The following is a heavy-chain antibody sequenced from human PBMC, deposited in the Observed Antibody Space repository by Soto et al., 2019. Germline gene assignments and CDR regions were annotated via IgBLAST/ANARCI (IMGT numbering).Heavy chain of an antibody. V-gene: IGHV1-69*06. D-gene: IGHD3-22*01. Sequence: QVQLVQSGAEVKKPGSSVKVSCKASGGTFSSYAISWVRQAPGQGLEWMGGIIPIFGTANYAQKFQGRVTITADKSTRTAYMELSSVRSEDTAVYYCASTYYYDSSGYSPFDYWGQGTLVTVSS. CDR3: ASTYYYDSSGYSPFDY. CDR1: GGTFSSYA. J-gene: IGHJ4*02. CDR2: IIPIFGTA.